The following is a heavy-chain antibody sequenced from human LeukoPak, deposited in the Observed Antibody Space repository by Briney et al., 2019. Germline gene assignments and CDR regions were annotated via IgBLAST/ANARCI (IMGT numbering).Heavy chain of an antibody. Sequence: GGSLRLSCAASGFTFNGYSMNWVRQAPGKGLEWVSSISTSSSYIYYADSVKGRFTISRNNPKNSLYLQMNSLRAEDTAVYYCARNRGDPSYFDYWGQGTLVTVSS. V-gene: IGHV3-21*01. D-gene: IGHD4-17*01. CDR1: GFTFNGYS. J-gene: IGHJ4*02. CDR3: ARNRGDPSYFDY. CDR2: ISTSSSYI.